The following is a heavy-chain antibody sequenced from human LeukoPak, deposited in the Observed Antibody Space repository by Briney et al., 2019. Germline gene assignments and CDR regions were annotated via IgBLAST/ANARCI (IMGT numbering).Heavy chain of an antibody. CDR2: IYTGGYT. Sequence: GGSLRLSCAASGFNVSSSYMSWVRQAPGMGLEWVSLIYTGGYTYDADSVKGRFTLSRGNSKNTVYLQMNSLRVEDTAMYYCATISDLLYYFDSWGQGTLVTVSS. CDR1: GFNVSSSY. J-gene: IGHJ4*02. V-gene: IGHV3-66*01. CDR3: ATISDLLYYFDS.